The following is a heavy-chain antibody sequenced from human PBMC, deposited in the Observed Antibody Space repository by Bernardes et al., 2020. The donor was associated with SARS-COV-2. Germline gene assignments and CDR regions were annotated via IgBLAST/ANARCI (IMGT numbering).Heavy chain of an antibody. CDR3: AGREGRPNQADV. CDR2: LYADGRS. V-gene: IGHV3-53*01. J-gene: IGHJ1*01. CDR1: GFRVRITY. D-gene: IGHD3-10*01. Sequence: VEPLFLSCAASGFRVRITYMNWVRQAPGKGLAWVSILYADGRSFYKDSVKGRFTISRDISKNTVYLQMNSLRVEDSAIYYCAGREGRPNQADVWGQGTLVTVSA.